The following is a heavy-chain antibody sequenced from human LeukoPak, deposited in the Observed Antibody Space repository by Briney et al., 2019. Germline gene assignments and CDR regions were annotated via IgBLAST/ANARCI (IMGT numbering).Heavy chain of an antibody. V-gene: IGHV1-2*02. CDR1: GYXFIDYY. Sequence: ASVKVSCKASGYXFIDYYIHWVRQAPGQGLEWMGWINPNSGGTNYAQKFQGRVTMARDTSITTTYMELSRLTPDDSAVYFCATEASGLNWFDPWGQGTLVTVSS. CDR2: INPNSGGT. J-gene: IGHJ5*02. CDR3: ATEASGLNWFDP. D-gene: IGHD3-3*01.